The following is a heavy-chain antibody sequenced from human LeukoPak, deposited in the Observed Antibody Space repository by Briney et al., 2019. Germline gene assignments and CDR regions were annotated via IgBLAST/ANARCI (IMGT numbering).Heavy chain of an antibody. V-gene: IGHV3-30*02. J-gene: IGHJ3*02. D-gene: IGHD1-26*01. CDR3: AKDLPPTLWELPYDAFDI. CDR2: IRYDGSNK. Sequence: GSLRLSCAASGFTFNSYGMHWVRQAPGRGLEWVAFIRYDGSNKYYADSVKGRFTISRDNSKNTLYLQMNSLRAEDTAVYYCAKDLPPTLWELPYDAFDIWGQGTMVTVSS. CDR1: GFTFNSYG.